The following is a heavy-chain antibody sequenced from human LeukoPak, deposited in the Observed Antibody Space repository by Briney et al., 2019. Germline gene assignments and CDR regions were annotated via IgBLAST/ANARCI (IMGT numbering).Heavy chain of an antibody. Sequence: ASVKVSCKASGYTLTDYYMHWVRQAPGQGLEWMGRINPNSGGTNYAQKFQGRVTMTRDTSISTVYMELSRLRSDDTAVYYCARVDGDYGYYWGQGTLVTVSS. CDR3: ARVDGDYGYY. CDR2: INPNSGGT. V-gene: IGHV1-2*06. J-gene: IGHJ4*02. CDR1: GYTLTDYY. D-gene: IGHD4-17*01.